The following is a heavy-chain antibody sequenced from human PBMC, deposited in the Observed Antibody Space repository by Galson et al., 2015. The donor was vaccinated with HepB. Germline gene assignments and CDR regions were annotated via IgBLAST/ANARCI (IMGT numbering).Heavy chain of an antibody. J-gene: IGHJ6*02. Sequence: ATLSLTCAVFGGSTSSNTYYWSWIRQPPGRGLEWIGSIYYTGTTYYNPSLKSRVTISLDTSKNHFSLKLRSVTAADTAVYYCARHVGESGSYGMDVWGQGTPVSVSS. CDR2: IYYTGTT. V-gene: IGHV4-39*01. CDR3: ARHVGESGSYGMDV. CDR1: GGSTSSNTYY. D-gene: IGHD2-15*01.